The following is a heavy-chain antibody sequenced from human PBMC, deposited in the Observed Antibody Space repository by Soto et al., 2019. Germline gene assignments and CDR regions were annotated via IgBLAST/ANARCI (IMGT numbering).Heavy chain of an antibody. CDR3: ARSRRLVRGSYYYYGMDV. CDR2: ISSSSSYI. V-gene: IGHV3-21*01. D-gene: IGHD3-10*01. CDR1: GFTFSSYS. Sequence: GGSLRLSCAASGFTFSSYSMNWVRQAPGKGLEWVSSISSSSSYIYYAGSVKGRFTISRDNAKNSLYLQMNSLRAEDTAVYYCARSRRLVRGSYYYYGMDVWGQGTTVTVS. J-gene: IGHJ6*02.